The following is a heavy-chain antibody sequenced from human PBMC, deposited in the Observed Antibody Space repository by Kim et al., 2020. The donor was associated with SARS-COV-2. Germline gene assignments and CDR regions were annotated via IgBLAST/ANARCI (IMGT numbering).Heavy chain of an antibody. CDR3: ARDPGLRHYYYYGMDV. CDR1: GGSISSGGYY. J-gene: IGHJ6*02. V-gene: IGHV4-31*03. CDR2: IYYSGST. D-gene: IGHD4-17*01. Sequence: SETLSLTCTVSGGSISSGGYYWSWIRQHPGKGLEWIGYIYYSGSTYYNPSLKSRVTISVDTSKNQFSLKLSSVTAADTAVYYCARDPGLRHYYYYGMDVWGQGTTVTVSS.